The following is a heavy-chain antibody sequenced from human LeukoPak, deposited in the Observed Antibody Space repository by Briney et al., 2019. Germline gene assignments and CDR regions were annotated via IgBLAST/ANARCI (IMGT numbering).Heavy chain of an antibody. V-gene: IGHV4-34*01. D-gene: IGHD5-12*01. CDR2: INHSGST. CDR1: GGSFSGYY. J-gene: IGHJ4*02. Sequence: PSETLSLTCAVYGGSFSGYYWSWIRQPPGKGLEWIGEINHSGSTNYNPSLKSRVTISVDTSKNQFSLKLSSVTAADTAVYYCARSHTRWLQLGYWGQGTLVTVFS. CDR3: ARSHTRWLQLGY.